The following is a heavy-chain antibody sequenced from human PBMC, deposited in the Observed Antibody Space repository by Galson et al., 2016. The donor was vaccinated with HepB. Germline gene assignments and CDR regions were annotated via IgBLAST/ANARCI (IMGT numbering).Heavy chain of an antibody. Sequence: SLRLSCAASGFNFGDYAMNWLRQAPGQGLEAIGFIKSKPYGGTSEYAPSVQDRFTISRDDSKSLAHLQMDSLNTEDTAIYYCARRARITSRPGGRFFDYWGQGALVTVSS. D-gene: IGHD6-6*01. CDR1: GFNFGDYA. CDR3: ARRARITSRPGGRFFDY. V-gene: IGHV3-49*03. CDR2: IKSKPYGGTS. J-gene: IGHJ4*02.